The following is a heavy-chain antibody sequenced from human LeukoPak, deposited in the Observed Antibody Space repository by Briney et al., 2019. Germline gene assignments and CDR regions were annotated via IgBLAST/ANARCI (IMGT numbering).Heavy chain of an antibody. D-gene: IGHD3-22*01. CDR2: IYYSGST. CDR1: GGSISSSSYY. CDR3: ARIYYDTYFDY. J-gene: IGHJ4*02. Sequence: PSETLSLTCTVSGGSISSSSYYWGWIRQPPGKGLEWIGSIYYSGSTYYNPSLKSRVTISVDTSKNQFSLKLSSVTAADTAVYYCARIYYDTYFDYWGQGTLVTVSS. V-gene: IGHV4-39*07.